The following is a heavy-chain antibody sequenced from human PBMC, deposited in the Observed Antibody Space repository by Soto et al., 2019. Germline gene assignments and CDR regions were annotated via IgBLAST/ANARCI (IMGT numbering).Heavy chain of an antibody. CDR1: GFTFTSSA. CDR3: AAESTFFDYSNYYMDV. J-gene: IGHJ6*03. CDR2: IVVGSGNT. Sequence: SVKVSCKASGFTFTSSAMQWVRQARGQRLEWIGWIVVGSGNTNYAQKFQERVTITRDMSTSTAYMELSSLRSEDTAVYYCAAESTFFDYSNYYMDVWGKGTTVTVSS. V-gene: IGHV1-58*02.